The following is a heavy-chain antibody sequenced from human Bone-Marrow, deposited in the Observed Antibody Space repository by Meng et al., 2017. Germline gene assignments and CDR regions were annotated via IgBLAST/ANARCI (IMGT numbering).Heavy chain of an antibody. CDR1: GFTFSSYW. Sequence: GESLKISCAASGFTFSSYWMSWVRQAPGKGLEWVAVIWYDGSNKYYADSVKGRFTISRDNSKNTLYLQMNSLRAEDTAVYYCATVTTGSWWYWGQGTLVTVSS. CDR2: IWYDGSNK. D-gene: IGHD4-17*01. CDR3: ATVTTGSWWY. V-gene: IGHV3-33*08. J-gene: IGHJ4*02.